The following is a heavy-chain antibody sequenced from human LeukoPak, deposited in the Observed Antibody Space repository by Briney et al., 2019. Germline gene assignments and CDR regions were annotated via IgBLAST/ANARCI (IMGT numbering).Heavy chain of an antibody. CDR3: AKDEGVVLSTSFDFGH. CDR1: GFTVDSNY. Sequence: GGSLRLSCAASGFTVDSNYLSWVRQAPGKGLEWVSTIYTGGNTYYAASVKGRFTISRDNFRNTLSLQMNSLRPDDTAIYYCAKDEGVVLSTSFDFGHWGQGTLVAVSS. CDR2: IYTGGNT. V-gene: IGHV3-53*01. J-gene: IGHJ4*02. D-gene: IGHD3-10*01.